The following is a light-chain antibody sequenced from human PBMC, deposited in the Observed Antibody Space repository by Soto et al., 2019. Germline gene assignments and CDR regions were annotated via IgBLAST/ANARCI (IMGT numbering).Light chain of an antibody. V-gene: IGLV2-11*01. Sequence: QSALAQPASVSGSPGQSVTISCTGTSSDVGGYNHVSWYQQHPGKAPKLMISDVSKRPSGVPDRFSGSKSGNTASLTISGLQVEDEADYYCCSFSRSFTDYVFGSGTKLTVL. CDR1: SSDVGGYNH. J-gene: IGLJ1*01. CDR3: CSFSRSFTDYV. CDR2: DVS.